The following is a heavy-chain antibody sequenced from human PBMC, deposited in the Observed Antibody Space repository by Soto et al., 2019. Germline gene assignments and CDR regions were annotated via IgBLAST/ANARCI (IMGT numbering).Heavy chain of an antibody. D-gene: IGHD3-9*01. CDR2: ISGSGGST. V-gene: IGHV3-23*01. Sequence: GGSLRLSCAASGFTFSSYAMSWVRQAPGKGLEWVSAISGSGGSTYYADSVKGRFTISRDNSKNTLYLQMNSLRAEDTAVYYCAKDGYDILTPHYFDYWGQGTLVTVSS. CDR3: AKDGYDILTPHYFDY. CDR1: GFTFSSYA. J-gene: IGHJ4*02.